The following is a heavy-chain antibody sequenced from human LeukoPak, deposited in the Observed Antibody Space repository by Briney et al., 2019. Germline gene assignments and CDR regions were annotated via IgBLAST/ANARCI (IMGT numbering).Heavy chain of an antibody. CDR2: IYSSGST. Sequence: TLSLTCTVSGGSITSGVYYWSWIRQHPGKGLEWIGYIYSSGSTNYNPSLKSRVTISIDTSKNQFSLILSSVTAADTAMYYCSAGVIIPTVTIAFDIWGQGTMVTVSS. V-gene: IGHV4-31*03. CDR1: GGSITSGVYY. D-gene: IGHD2-2*01. CDR3: SAGVIIPTVTIAFDI. J-gene: IGHJ3*02.